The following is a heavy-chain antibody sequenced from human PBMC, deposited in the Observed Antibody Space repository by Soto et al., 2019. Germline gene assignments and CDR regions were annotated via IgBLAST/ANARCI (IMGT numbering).Heavy chain of an antibody. D-gene: IGHD5-18*01. CDR2: IDYRGST. J-gene: IGHJ5*02. Sequence: QLQLQESGPGLVKPSETVSLTCTVSGGSISSSTYYWGWIRQPPGKGREWIGSIDYRGSTYYNASLKSRVTISVDTSKNQFSLELSSVTAADTAVYYCARSTGGYSYGFGWFDPWGQGTLVTVSS. CDR3: ARSTGGYSYGFGWFDP. CDR1: GGSISSSTYY. V-gene: IGHV4-39*01.